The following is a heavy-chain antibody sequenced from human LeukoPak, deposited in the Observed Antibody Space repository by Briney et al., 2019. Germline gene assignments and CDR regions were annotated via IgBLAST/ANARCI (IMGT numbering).Heavy chain of an antibody. D-gene: IGHD3-3*01. J-gene: IGHJ6*02. CDR3: ARASFWSGYYLSGYYGMDV. CDR1: GGSFSGYY. V-gene: IGHV4-34*01. Sequence: SETLSLTCAVYGGSFSGYYWSWIRQPPGKGLEWIGEINHSGSTNYNPSLKSRVTISVDTSKNQFSLKLSSVTAADTAVYYCARASFWSGYYLSGYYGMDVWGQGTTVTVSS. CDR2: INHSGST.